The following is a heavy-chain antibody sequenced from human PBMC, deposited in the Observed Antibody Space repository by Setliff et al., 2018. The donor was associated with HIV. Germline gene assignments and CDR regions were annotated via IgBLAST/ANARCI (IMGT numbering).Heavy chain of an antibody. J-gene: IGHJ5*02. CDR1: GYSITNGYY. D-gene: IGHD3-10*01. CDR3: ARYYGSGTYHRWFDP. Sequence: SETLSLTCSVSGYSITNGYYWGWIRQPPGKGLEWVGSIYHDGSTYYNPSLRSRVTISVDTSKNQFSLKLSSVTAADTAVYYCARYYGSGTYHRWFDPWGQGTPVTSPQ. CDR2: IYHDGST. V-gene: IGHV4-38-2*02.